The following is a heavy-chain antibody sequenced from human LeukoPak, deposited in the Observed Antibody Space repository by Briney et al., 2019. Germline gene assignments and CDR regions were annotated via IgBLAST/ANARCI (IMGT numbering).Heavy chain of an antibody. Sequence: SVKVSCKASGYTFTSYAISWVRQAPGQGLEWMGGIIPIFGTANYAQKFQGRVTITADKSTSTAYMELSSLRSEDTAVYYCAKGGRRGITMVRGVIGEVRSGFDYWGQGTLVTVSS. V-gene: IGHV1-69*06. CDR3: AKGGRRGITMVRGVIGEVRSGFDY. D-gene: IGHD3-10*01. CDR2: IIPIFGTA. J-gene: IGHJ4*02. CDR1: GYTFTSYA.